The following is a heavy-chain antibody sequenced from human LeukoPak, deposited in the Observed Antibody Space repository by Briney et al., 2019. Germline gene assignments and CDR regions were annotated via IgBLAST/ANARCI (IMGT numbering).Heavy chain of an antibody. CDR3: ARVAVITMVRGVIKGFDY. J-gene: IGHJ4*02. Sequence: ASVKVSCKASGYTFTSYGISWVRQAPGQGVEWMGWISAYNGNTNYAQKLQGRVTMTTDTSTSTAYMELRSLRSDDTAVYYCARVAVITMVRGVIKGFDYWAQGTLVTVSS. D-gene: IGHD3-10*01. CDR1: GYTFTSYG. CDR2: ISAYNGNT. V-gene: IGHV1-18*01.